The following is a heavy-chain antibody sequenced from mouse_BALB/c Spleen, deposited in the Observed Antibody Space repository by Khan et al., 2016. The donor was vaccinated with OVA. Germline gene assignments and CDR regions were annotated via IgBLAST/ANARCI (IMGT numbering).Heavy chain of an antibody. D-gene: IGHD3-3*01. CDR2: INYSGST. V-gene: IGHV3-2*02. Sequence: EVQLQESGPGLVKPSQSLSLTCTVTGYSVTSDYAWNWIRQFPGNKLEWMGYINYSGSTSYTPSLKSRISITRDTSKNQFFLQLSSVPTEDTATYCCARGRAYWGQGTLVTVSA. J-gene: IGHJ3*01. CDR3: ARGRAY. CDR1: GYSVTSDYA.